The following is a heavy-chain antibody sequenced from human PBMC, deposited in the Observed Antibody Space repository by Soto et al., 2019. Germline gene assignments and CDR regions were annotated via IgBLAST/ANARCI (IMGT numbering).Heavy chain of an antibody. D-gene: IGHD2-15*01. Sequence: SETLSLTCGVSGGSISSINWWSWVRQTPGKGLEWIGDIYHNGRSNYNPSLKSRVTLSIDKSKNQFFLNLTTVTAADTAVYYCARSQGVVPTHASDPWGQGTLVTVSS. CDR3: ARSQGVVPTHASDP. J-gene: IGHJ5*02. CDR2: IYHNGRS. V-gene: IGHV4-4*02. CDR1: GGSISSINW.